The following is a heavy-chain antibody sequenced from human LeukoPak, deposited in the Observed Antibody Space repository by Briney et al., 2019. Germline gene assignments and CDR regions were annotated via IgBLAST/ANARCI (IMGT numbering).Heavy chain of an antibody. CDR2: IYPGDSDT. D-gene: IGHD3-3*01. CDR3: ARQTIPGGFWSGYHDY. Sequence: GESLKISCKGSGYSFTSYWIGWVRQMPGKGLEWMGIIYPGDSDTRYSPSFQGQVTISADKSISTAYLQWSSLKASDTAMYYCARQTIPGGFWSGYHDYWGQGTLVTVSS. V-gene: IGHV5-51*01. CDR1: GYSFTSYW. J-gene: IGHJ4*02.